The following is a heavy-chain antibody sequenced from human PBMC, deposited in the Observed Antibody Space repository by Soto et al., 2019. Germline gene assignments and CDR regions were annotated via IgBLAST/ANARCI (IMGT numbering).Heavy chain of an antibody. Sequence: SVKVSCKASGGTFSSYTISWVRQAPGQGLEWMGRIIPILGIANYAQKFQGRVTITADKSTSTAYMELSSLRSEDTAVYYCAGLEGYSSSSGGYWGQGTLVTVSS. CDR3: AGLEGYSSSSGGY. J-gene: IGHJ4*02. D-gene: IGHD6-6*01. V-gene: IGHV1-69*02. CDR2: IIPILGIA. CDR1: GGTFSSYT.